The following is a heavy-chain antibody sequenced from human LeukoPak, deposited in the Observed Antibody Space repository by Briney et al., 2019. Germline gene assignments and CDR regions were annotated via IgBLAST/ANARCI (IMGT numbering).Heavy chain of an antibody. CDR2: INHSGST. CDR1: GGSFSGYY. Sequence: PSETLSLTCAVYGGSFSGYYWSWIRQPPGKGLEWIGEINHSGSTNYNPSLKSRVTISVDTSKNQFSLKLSSVTAADTAVYYCATLTTSNYYGMDVWGQGTTVTVSS. CDR3: ATLTTSNYYGMDV. D-gene: IGHD2/OR15-2a*01. J-gene: IGHJ6*02. V-gene: IGHV4-34*01.